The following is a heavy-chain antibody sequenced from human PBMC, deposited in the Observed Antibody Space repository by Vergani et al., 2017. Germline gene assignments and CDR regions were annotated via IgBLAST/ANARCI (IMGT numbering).Heavy chain of an antibody. CDR3: ARVFQLAGDYYYYGMDV. V-gene: IGHV4-34*10. D-gene: IGHD6-6*01. CDR2: INHSGST. Sequence: QVQLQESGPGLVKPSETLSLTCAVYGGSFSGYYWSWIRQPPGKGLEWIGEINHSGSTYYNPSLKSRVTISVDTSKNQFSLKLSSVTAADTAVYYCARVFQLAGDYYYYGMDVWGQGTTVTVSS. CDR1: GGSFSGYY. J-gene: IGHJ6*02.